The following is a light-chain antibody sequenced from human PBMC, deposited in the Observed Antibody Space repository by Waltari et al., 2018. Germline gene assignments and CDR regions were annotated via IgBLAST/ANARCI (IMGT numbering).Light chain of an antibody. CDR3: QQSDTFFALT. V-gene: IGKV1-39*01. J-gene: IGKJ4*01. Sequence: DIKMNQSPSSLYGSVGDRVSITCRASQNINIFLSWYQKRPGRAPRLLIYAASSLHSGVPSRFSGSGSGTDFTLTIASLQPEDFATYYCQQSDTFFALTFGGGTKVEI. CDR1: QNINIF. CDR2: AAS.